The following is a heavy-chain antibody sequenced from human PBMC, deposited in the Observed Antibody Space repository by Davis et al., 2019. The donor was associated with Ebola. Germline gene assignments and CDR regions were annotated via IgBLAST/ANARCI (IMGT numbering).Heavy chain of an antibody. Sequence: MPSETLSLTCTVSGGSISSYYWSWIRQPPGKGLEWIGYIYYSGSTNYNPSLKSRVTITVDTSKNQFSLKLSSVTAADTAVYYCARGRYCSGGSCYSALYYYYYGMDVWGKGTTVTVSS. CDR1: GGSISSYY. CDR3: ARGRYCSGGSCYSALYYYYYGMDV. CDR2: IYYSGST. V-gene: IGHV4-59*12. J-gene: IGHJ6*04. D-gene: IGHD2-15*01.